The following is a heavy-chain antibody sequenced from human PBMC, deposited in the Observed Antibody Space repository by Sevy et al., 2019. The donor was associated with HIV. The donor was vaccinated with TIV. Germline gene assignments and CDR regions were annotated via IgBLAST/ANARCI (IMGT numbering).Heavy chain of an antibody. V-gene: IGHV3-30*18. CDR2: ISYDGSNK. CDR1: GFTFSSYG. J-gene: IGHJ4*02. Sequence: GGSLRLSCAASGFTFSSYGMHWVRQAPGKGLEWVAVISYDGSNKYYADSVKGRFTISRDNSKNTLYLQVNSLRAEDTAVYYCAKDYYDFWSGYSYPMTFDYWGQGTLVTVSS. D-gene: IGHD3-3*01. CDR3: AKDYYDFWSGYSYPMTFDY.